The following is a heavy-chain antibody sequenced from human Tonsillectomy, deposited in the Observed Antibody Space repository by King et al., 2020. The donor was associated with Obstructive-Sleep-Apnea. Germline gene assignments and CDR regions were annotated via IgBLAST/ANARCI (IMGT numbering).Heavy chain of an antibody. V-gene: IGHV3-30*18. J-gene: IGHJ6*02. Sequence: VQLVESGGGVVQPGRSLRLSCAASGFTFNSYGMHWVRQAPGKGLEWVALISYDGSNKYYADSVKGRFAISRDNPKNTLYLQMNSLRAEDTDVDYCANDVTVTTISSYYDYGMDVWGQGTTVTVSS. CDR1: GFTFNSYG. CDR2: ISYDGSNK. CDR3: ANDVTVTTISSYYDYGMDV. D-gene: IGHD4-17*01.